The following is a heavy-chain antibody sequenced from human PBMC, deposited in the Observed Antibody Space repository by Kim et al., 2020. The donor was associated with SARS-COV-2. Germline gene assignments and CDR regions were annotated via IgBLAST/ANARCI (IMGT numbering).Heavy chain of an antibody. CDR1: GFPFNIYA. CDR2: MGGGDDDR. J-gene: IGHJ3*02. V-gene: IGHV3-23*01. Sequence: GGSLRLSCVGSGFPFNIYAMSWVRQAPGKGLEWVSTMGGGDDDRFYAGSVKGRFSISRDNPKSTLYLQMHSLRAEDTAVYYCVKDFISMNGVYDPFDIWGQGTMVTVPS. D-gene: IGHD3-3*01. CDR3: VKDFISMNGVYDPFDI.